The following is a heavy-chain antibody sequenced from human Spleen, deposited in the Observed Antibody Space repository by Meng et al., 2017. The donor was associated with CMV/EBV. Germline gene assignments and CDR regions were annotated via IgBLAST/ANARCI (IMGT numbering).Heavy chain of an antibody. J-gene: IGHJ6*02. CDR2: MSGNTGFS. Sequence: SLKISCAASGVTFEDFAMHWVRQAPGEGLEWLSGMSGNTGFSGYADCVKGRFTISRNNAKKTLSLQMDTLRTEDTARYYCVKGGGERVTFDAMDVWGQGTTVTVSS. CDR3: VKGGGERVTFDAMDV. D-gene: IGHD2-21*02. CDR1: GVTFEDFA. V-gene: IGHV3-9*01.